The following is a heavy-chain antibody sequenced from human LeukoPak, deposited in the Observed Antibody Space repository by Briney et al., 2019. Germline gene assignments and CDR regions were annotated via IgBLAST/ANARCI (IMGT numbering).Heavy chain of an antibody. CDR3: ARAGGSGWS. CDR2: IIPILGIA. V-gene: IGHV1-69*04. D-gene: IGHD6-19*01. J-gene: IGHJ4*02. CDR1: GYTLTSYG. Sequence: SVKVSCKASGYTLTSYGISWVRQAPGQGLEWMGRIIPILGIANYAQKFQGRVTITADKSTSTAYMELSSLRSEDTAVYYCARAGGSGWSWGQGTLVTVSS.